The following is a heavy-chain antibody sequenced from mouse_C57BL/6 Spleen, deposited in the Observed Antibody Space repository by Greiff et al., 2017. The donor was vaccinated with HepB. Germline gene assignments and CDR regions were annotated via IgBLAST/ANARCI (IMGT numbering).Heavy chain of an antibody. CDR1: GFTFSDYY. CDR3: ARQGDYDVYFDY. J-gene: IGHJ2*01. CDR2: ISNGGGST. V-gene: IGHV5-12*01. D-gene: IGHD2-4*01. Sequence: EVMLVESGGGLVQPGGSLKLSCAASGFTFSDYYMYWVRQTPEKRLEWVAYISNGGGSTYYPDTVKGRFTISRDNAKNTLYLQMSRLKSEDTAMYYCARQGDYDVYFDYWGQGTTLTVSS.